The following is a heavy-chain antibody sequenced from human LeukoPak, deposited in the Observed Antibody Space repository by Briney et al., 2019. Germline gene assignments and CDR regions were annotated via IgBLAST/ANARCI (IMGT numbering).Heavy chain of an antibody. J-gene: IGHJ6*04. CDR3: ASRYCSGGSCYRFYGMDV. CDR1: GGSISSSNW. Sequence: SETLSLTCAVSGGSISSSNWWSWVRQPPGKGLEWIGEIYHSGSTNYNPSLKSRVTISVDKSKNQFSLKLSSVTAADTAVYYCASRYCSGGSCYRFYGMDVWDKGTTVTVSS. V-gene: IGHV4-4*02. CDR2: IYHSGST. D-gene: IGHD2-15*01.